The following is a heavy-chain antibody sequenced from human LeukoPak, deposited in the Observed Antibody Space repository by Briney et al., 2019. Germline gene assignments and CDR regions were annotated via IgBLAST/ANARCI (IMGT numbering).Heavy chain of an antibody. CDR3: AREGHSSGHCGAFDI. V-gene: IGHV3-30*03. CDR1: GSTFITFG. Sequence: GGSLRLSCAASGSTFITFGMHWVRQAPGKGLEWVAVISYDGSNKYYADSVKDRFTISRDNSKNTLYLQMGSLRAEDMAVYYCAREGHSSGHCGAFDIWGQGTMVTVSS. CDR2: ISYDGSNK. D-gene: IGHD3-22*01. J-gene: IGHJ3*02.